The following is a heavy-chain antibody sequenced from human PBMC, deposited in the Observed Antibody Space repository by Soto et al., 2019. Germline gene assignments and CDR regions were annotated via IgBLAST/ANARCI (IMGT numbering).Heavy chain of an antibody. Sequence: ASVKVSCKASGYTFTSYDINWVRQATGQGLEWMGWMNPIFVNTGYEQKFQGRVTMTRNTSISTAYMELGSLRFEDTAVYYCASALYRGAFDIWGQGTMVTVSS. CDR2: MNPIFVNT. V-gene: IGHV1-8*01. J-gene: IGHJ3*02. D-gene: IGHD2-8*01. CDR3: ASALYRGAFDI. CDR1: GYTFTSYD.